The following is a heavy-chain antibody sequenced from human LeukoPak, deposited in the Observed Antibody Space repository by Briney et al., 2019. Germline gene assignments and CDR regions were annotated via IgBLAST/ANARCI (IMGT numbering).Heavy chain of an antibody. CDR1: GFTFSSYG. D-gene: IGHD6-13*01. V-gene: IGHV3-30*02. Sequence: GGSLRLSCAASGFTFSSYGMHWVRQAPGKGLEWVAFIRYDGSNKYYADSVKGRFTISRDNSKNTLYLQMNSLRAEDTAVYYCATNPLGGSSWWDSYYYYYYMDVWGKGTTVTVSS. J-gene: IGHJ6*03. CDR3: ATNPLGGSSWWDSYYYYYYMDV. CDR2: IRYDGSNK.